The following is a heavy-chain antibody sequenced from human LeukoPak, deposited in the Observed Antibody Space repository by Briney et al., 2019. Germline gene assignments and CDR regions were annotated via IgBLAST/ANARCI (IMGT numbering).Heavy chain of an antibody. CDR2: IKQDGSEK. CDR1: GFTFSSHW. CDR3: ARAGYCSSTSCSLSTEYFQH. D-gene: IGHD2-2*01. V-gene: IGHV3-7*04. J-gene: IGHJ1*01. Sequence: GGSLRLSCAASGFTFSSHWMSWVRQAPGKGLEWVANIKQDGSEKYYVDSVKGRFTISRDNAKNSLYLQMNSLRAEDTAVYYCARAGYCSSTSCSLSTEYFQHWGQGTLVTVSS.